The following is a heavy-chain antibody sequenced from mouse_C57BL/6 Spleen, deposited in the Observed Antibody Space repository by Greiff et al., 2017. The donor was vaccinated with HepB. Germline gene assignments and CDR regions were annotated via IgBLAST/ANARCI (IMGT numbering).Heavy chain of an antibody. J-gene: IGHJ1*03. CDR1: GFTFSDAW. D-gene: IGHD2-4*01. CDR3: TRDYDYDDWYFDV. V-gene: IGHV6-6*01. Sequence: EVQLKESGGGLVQPGGSMKLSCAASGFTFSDAWMDWVRQSPEKGLEWVAEIRNKANNHATYYAESVKGRFTISRDDSKSSVYLQMNSLRAEDTGIYYCTRDYDYDDWYFDVWGTGTTVTVSS. CDR2: IRNKANNHAT.